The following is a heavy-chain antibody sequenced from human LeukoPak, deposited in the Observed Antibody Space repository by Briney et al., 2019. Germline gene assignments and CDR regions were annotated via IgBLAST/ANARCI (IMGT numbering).Heavy chain of an antibody. D-gene: IGHD2-2*01. CDR2: FYHSRNT. CDR3: ISSTSFLNHYFYYMDV. Sequence: PSETLSLTCSVPGYSISSGYYWGWIRQPPGKGLEWIASFYHSRNTYYNPSLKSRVTISLDTSKNQFSLRFNSVTAADTALYYCISSTSFLNHYFYYMDVWGKGTTVAVSS. CDR1: GYSISSGYY. J-gene: IGHJ6*03. V-gene: IGHV4-38-2*01.